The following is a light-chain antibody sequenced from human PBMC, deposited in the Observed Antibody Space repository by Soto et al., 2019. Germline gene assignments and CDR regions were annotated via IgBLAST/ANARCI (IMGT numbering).Light chain of an antibody. Sequence: DIQMTQSPTSLSASVGDRVTITCRASQDIRNFVAWYQQKPGKAPKLLIYAASTLQSGVPSWFSGSGSGTDFTITISSLQPEDVATYSCQKYSSVPVFGPGTKVEIK. CDR2: AAS. CDR1: QDIRNF. J-gene: IGKJ3*01. V-gene: IGKV1-27*01. CDR3: QKYSSVPV.